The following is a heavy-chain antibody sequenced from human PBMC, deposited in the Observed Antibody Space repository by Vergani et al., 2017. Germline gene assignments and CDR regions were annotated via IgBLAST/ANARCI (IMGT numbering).Heavy chain of an antibody. CDR1: GFTFSSYS. Sequence: EVQLVESGGGLVKPGGSLRLSCAASGFTFSSYSMNWVRQAPGKGLEWVSSISSSSSYIYYADSVKGRFTLSRDNAKNSLYLQMNGLRAEDTAVYYCARGGPYYYDSSGYSDYWGQGTLVTVSS. CDR3: ARGGPYYYDSSGYSDY. CDR2: ISSSSSYI. V-gene: IGHV3-21*01. J-gene: IGHJ4*02. D-gene: IGHD3-22*01.